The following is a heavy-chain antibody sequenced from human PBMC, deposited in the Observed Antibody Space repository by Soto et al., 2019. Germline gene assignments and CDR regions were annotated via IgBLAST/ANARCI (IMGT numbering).Heavy chain of an antibody. V-gene: IGHV1-3*05. Sequence: QVQLVQSGAEEKKPGASVKVSCKASGYTFTSYAMHWVRQAPGQRLEWMGWINAGNGTTKYSQKFQGRVTITRDTAASTAYMELSSLRSEDTAVYYCARRIVVVTALDYWGQGTLVTVSS. CDR2: INAGNGTT. J-gene: IGHJ4*02. CDR1: GYTFTSYA. D-gene: IGHD2-21*02. CDR3: ARRIVVVTALDY.